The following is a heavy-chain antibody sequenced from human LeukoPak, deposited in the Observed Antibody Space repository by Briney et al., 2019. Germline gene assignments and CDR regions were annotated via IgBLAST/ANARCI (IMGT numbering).Heavy chain of an antibody. D-gene: IGHD1-26*01. V-gene: IGHV3-33*01. CDR1: GFTFSSYG. CDR2: IWYDGSNK. Sequence: GGSLRLSCAASGFTFSSYGMHRVRQAPGKGLEGVAVIWYDGSNKYYADSVKGRFTISRDNSKNTLYLQMNSLRADDTAVYYCARDGSGTYGGTPTKPGYYYYYGMDVWGQGTTVTVSS. J-gene: IGHJ6*02. CDR3: ARDGSGTYGGTPTKPGYYYYYGMDV.